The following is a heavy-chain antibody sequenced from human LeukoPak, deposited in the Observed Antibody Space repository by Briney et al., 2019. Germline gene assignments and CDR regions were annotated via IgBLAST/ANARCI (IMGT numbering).Heavy chain of an antibody. CDR2: INHSGST. CDR3: ATGKSPGACYDGSGYTMGFDY. Sequence: ASETLSLTCAVYGGSFSGYYWSWIRQPPGKGLEWIGEINHSGSTNYNPSLKSRVTISVDTSKTQFYLKLSSVTAAVTAVYDSATGKSPGACYDGSGYTMGFDYWGQGTLVTVSS. D-gene: IGHD3-22*01. J-gene: IGHJ4*02. V-gene: IGHV4-34*01. CDR1: GGSFSGYY.